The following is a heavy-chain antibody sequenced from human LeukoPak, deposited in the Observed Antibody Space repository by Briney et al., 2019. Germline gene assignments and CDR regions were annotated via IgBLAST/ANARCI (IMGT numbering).Heavy chain of an antibody. D-gene: IGHD3-22*01. CDR2: IYSGGST. Sequence: GGSLRLSCAASGFTFSNYALSWVRQAPGKGLEWVSVIYSGGSTYYADSVKGRFTISRDNSQNTLYLQMNSLRAEDTAVYYCATQTHAYYYDSSGYRDWGQGTLVTVSS. CDR3: ATQTHAYYYDSSGYRD. CDR1: GFTFSNYA. V-gene: IGHV3-66*04. J-gene: IGHJ4*02.